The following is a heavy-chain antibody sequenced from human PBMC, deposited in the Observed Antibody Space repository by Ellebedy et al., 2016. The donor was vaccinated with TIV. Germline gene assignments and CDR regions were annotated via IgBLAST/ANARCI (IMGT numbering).Heavy chain of an antibody. J-gene: IGHJ6*02. CDR2: IIPILGIA. Sequence: AASVKVSCKASGGTFSSYAISWVRQAPGQGLEWMGRIIPILGIANYAQKFQGRVTITADKSTSTAYMELSSLRSEDTAVYYCARETTYCSGGSCYSGLTYYYGMDVWGQGTTVTVSS. D-gene: IGHD2-15*01. CDR3: ARETTYCSGGSCYSGLTYYYGMDV. CDR1: GGTFSSYA. V-gene: IGHV1-69*04.